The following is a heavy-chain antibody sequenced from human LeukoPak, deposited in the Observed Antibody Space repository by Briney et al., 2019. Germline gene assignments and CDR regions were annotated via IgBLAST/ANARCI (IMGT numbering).Heavy chain of an antibody. CDR2: IYYSGST. CDR1: GGSISSGGYY. CDR3: ARQVVVAAIETGSDWFDP. V-gene: IGHV4-31*03. Sequence: PSETLSLTCTVSGGSISSGGYYWSWIRQHPGKGLEWIGYIYYSGSTYYNPSLKSRVTISVDTSKNQFSLKLSSVTAADTAVYYCARQVVVAAIETGSDWFDPWGQGTLVTVSS. D-gene: IGHD2-15*01. J-gene: IGHJ5*02.